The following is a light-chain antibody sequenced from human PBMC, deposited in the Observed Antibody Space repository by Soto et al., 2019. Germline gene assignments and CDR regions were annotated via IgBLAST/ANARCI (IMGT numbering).Light chain of an antibody. J-gene: IGKJ1*01. V-gene: IGKV3-20*01. CDR2: GAS. Sequence: EIVLTQSPGTLSLSPGERATLSCRASQSVSSSYLAWYQQKPDQAPRLLIYGASSRATGIQDRFSGSGSGTHFSLTISRLKPEDFAVYYFQQYGSAPVTFGKGTKVEIK. CDR1: QSVSSSY. CDR3: QQYGSAPVT.